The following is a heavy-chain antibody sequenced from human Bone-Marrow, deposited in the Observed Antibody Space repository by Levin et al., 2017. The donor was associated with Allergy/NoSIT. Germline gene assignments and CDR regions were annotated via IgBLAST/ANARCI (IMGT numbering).Heavy chain of an antibody. Sequence: GESLKISCAASGFTVSSNYMSWVRQAPGKGLEWVSVIYSGGSTYYADSVKGRFTISRDNSKNTLYLQMNSLRAEDTAVYYCARALWFGEHHYYYYGMDVWGQGTTVTVSS. CDR2: IYSGGST. CDR3: ARALWFGEHHYYYYGMDV. CDR1: GFTVSSNY. D-gene: IGHD3-10*01. V-gene: IGHV3-53*01. J-gene: IGHJ6*02.